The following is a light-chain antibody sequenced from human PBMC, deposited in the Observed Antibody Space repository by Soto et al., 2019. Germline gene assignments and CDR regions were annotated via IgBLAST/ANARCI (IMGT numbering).Light chain of an antibody. Sequence: QSVLTQPPSVSGAPGQTVTISCTGTSSNIGAGSDVHWYQQLPGAAPKLLIYINKNRPSGVPDRFSGSKSGSSASLAITGLQAEDEADYYCQTYDISLSGSCVFGTGTKVT. CDR2: INK. J-gene: IGLJ1*01. V-gene: IGLV1-40*01. CDR1: SSNIGAGSD. CDR3: QTYDISLSGSCV.